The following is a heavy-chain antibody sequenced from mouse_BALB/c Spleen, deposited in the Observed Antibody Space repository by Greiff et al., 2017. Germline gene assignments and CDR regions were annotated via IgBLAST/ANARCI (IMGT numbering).Heavy chain of an antibody. J-gene: IGHJ4*01. V-gene: IGHV5-6-5*01. D-gene: IGHD2-4*01. Sequence: EVNVVESGGGLVKPGGSLKLSCAASGFTFSSYAMSWVRQTPEKRLEWVSSISSGGSTYYPDSVKGRFTISRDNARNILYLQMSSLRSEDTAMYYCARGYYDYDDGDAMDYWGQGTSVTVSS. CDR1: GFTFSSYA. CDR3: ARGYYDYDDGDAMDY. CDR2: ISSGGST.